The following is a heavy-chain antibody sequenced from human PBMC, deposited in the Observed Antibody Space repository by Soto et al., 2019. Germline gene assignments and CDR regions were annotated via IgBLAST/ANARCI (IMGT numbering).Heavy chain of an antibody. CDR1: GGTFSSYA. CDR3: ARDRGYYYDSSGFRWFDP. D-gene: IGHD3-22*01. CDR2: IIPIFGTA. J-gene: IGHJ5*02. Sequence: ASVKVSCKASGGTFSSYAISWVRQAPGQGLEWMGGIIPIFGTANYAQKFQGRVTITADKSTSTAYMELSSLRSEDTAVYYCARDRGYYYDSSGFRWFDPWGQGTLVTVSS. V-gene: IGHV1-69*06.